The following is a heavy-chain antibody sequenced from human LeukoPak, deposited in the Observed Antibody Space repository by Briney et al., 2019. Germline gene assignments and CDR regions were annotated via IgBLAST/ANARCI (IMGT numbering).Heavy chain of an antibody. V-gene: IGHV1-69*13. Sequence: SVKVSFKASGGTFSSYAISWVRQAPGQGLEWMGGIIPIFGTANYAQKFQGRVTITADESTSTAYMELSSLRSEDTAVYYCARDYYDSSGYYLYWGQGTLVTVSS. J-gene: IGHJ4*02. CDR2: IIPIFGTA. CDR1: GGTFSSYA. CDR3: ARDYYDSSGYYLY. D-gene: IGHD3-22*01.